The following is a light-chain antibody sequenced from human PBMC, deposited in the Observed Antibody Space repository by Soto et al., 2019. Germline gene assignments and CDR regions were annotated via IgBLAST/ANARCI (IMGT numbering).Light chain of an antibody. CDR3: QQYNSYSPWT. Sequence: DLQMTQSPSTLSASVGDRVTITCRASQSISSLLAWYQQKPGKAPKLLIYKASSLESGVPSRFSGSRSGTEFTLTISSLQPDDFATYYCQQYNSYSPWTFGQGTKVEIK. CDR2: KAS. J-gene: IGKJ1*01. CDR1: QSISSL. V-gene: IGKV1-5*03.